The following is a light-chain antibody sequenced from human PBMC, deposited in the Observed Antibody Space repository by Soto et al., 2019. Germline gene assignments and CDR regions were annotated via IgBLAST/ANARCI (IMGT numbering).Light chain of an antibody. CDR2: KAS. CDR3: KQYETYYT. V-gene: IGKV1-5*03. J-gene: IGKJ2*01. CDR1: QSISTW. Sequence: DIQMTQSPSTLSASVGDRVTITCRASQSISTWLAWYQQKPGKAPNLLIYKASNLESGVPSRFSGSGSGTEFTLTISSLQRDDFANYYCKQYETYYTFGQGTKLEIK.